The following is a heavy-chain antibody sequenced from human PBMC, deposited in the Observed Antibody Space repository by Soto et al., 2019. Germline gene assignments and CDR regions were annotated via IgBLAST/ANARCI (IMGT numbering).Heavy chain of an antibody. Sequence: HGESLKIFCKVSGYTFANYWIVWVRQMPGKGLEWMGRIDPSDSYTNYSPSFQGHVTISADKSISTAYLQWSSLKASDTAMYYCAREGNLEYSSSSSGYYYYYYGMDVWGQGTTVTVSS. CDR3: AREGNLEYSSSSSGYYYYYYGMDV. CDR1: GYTFANYW. J-gene: IGHJ6*02. CDR2: IDPSDSYT. D-gene: IGHD6-6*01. V-gene: IGHV5-10-1*01.